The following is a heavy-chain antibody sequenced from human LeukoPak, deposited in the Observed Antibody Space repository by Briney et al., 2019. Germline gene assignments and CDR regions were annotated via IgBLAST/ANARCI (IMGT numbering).Heavy chain of an antibody. D-gene: IGHD2-21*02. J-gene: IGHJ5*01. CDR1: VFTFHTYG. V-gene: IGHV3-23*01. CDR3: AKGGHPAVVTTRFDS. CDR2: ISGSSKYM. Sequence: GGSLRLSCAASVFTFHTYGMSGVRQAPGKGLEWVSAISGSSKYMYYKDSVKVRFTISRDNSKNTLLLQMNSLRAEDSAVYYCAKGGHPAVVTTRFDSWGQGTLVTVSS.